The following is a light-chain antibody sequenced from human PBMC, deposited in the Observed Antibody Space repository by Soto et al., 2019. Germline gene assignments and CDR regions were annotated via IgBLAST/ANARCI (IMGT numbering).Light chain of an antibody. CDR3: ATRDNSLSCWV. Sequence: QSVLTQPPSASGTPGQRVTISCSGSSSNIGTNYVYWYKQLPGTAPKLLIYCNDQRPSGVPDRLSGSKSGTSASLAISGLRSEDEADYYCATRDNSLSCWVFGGGTKVTVL. J-gene: IGLJ3*02. V-gene: IGLV1-47*02. CDR2: CND. CDR1: SSNIGTNY.